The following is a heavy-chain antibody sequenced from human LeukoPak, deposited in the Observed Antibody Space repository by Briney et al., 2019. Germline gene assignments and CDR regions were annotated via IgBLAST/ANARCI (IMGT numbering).Heavy chain of an antibody. CDR1: GFTFSSND. V-gene: IGHV3-33*01. Sequence: RSLRLSCAASGFTFSSNDMHWVRQAPGKGLEWVAVIWYDGNNKYYADSVKGRFTISRDNSKNTLFLQMNSLRAEDTAVYYCATDAGHWFDPWGQGTLVTVSS. J-gene: IGHJ5*02. CDR2: IWYDGNNK. CDR3: ATDAGHWFDP.